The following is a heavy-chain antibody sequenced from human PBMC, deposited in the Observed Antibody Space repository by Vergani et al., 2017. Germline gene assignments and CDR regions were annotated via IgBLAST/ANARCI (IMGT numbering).Heavy chain of an antibody. J-gene: IGHJ6*02. Sequence: QVQLVESGGGVVQPGRSLRLSCAASGFTFSSYGMHWVRPAPGKGLEWVAVISYDGSNKYYSDSVKGRFTISRDNSKNTLYLQSNSLRAEVTAVYYCAKVRALGAIVVVPAAAGGMDVWGQGTTVTVSS. CDR2: ISYDGSNK. CDR3: AKVRALGAIVVVPAAAGGMDV. CDR1: GFTFSSYG. D-gene: IGHD2-2*01. V-gene: IGHV3-30*18.